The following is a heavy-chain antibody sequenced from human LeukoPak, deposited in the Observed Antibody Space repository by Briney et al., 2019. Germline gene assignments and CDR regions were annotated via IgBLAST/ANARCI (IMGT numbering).Heavy chain of an antibody. V-gene: IGHV3-23*01. Sequence: GGSLRLSCAASGFTFGSHGMNWVRQAPGKGLEWVSGITNSGGITYYADSVKGRFTISRDNSKNTLYLQMNSLRAEDTAIYYCAKTTAFDYWGQGTLVTVSS. CDR2: ITNSGGIT. D-gene: IGHD4-17*01. J-gene: IGHJ4*02. CDR3: AKTTAFDY. CDR1: GFTFGSHG.